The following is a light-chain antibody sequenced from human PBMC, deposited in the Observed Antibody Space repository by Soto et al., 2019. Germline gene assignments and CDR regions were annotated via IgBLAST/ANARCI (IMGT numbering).Light chain of an antibody. CDR2: GAS. Sequence: EIVMTQSPATLSVSPGERATLSCRASQSVRSNLAWFQQKPGQPPRLLIYGASTRATGIPARFSGSGSGKXXXXXXXXXXXXDFAVYYCQQYNNWPLTFGQGTRLEIK. J-gene: IGKJ5*01. V-gene: IGKV3-15*01. CDR1: QSVRSN. CDR3: QQYNNWPLT.